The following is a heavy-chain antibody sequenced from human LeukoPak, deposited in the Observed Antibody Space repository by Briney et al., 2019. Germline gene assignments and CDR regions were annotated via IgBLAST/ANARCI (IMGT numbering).Heavy chain of an antibody. V-gene: IGHV3-23*01. J-gene: IGHJ2*01. CDR1: GFTFSSYA. CDR2: ISGSGGST. D-gene: IGHD3-22*01. CDR3: AKDSSCYNWYFDL. Sequence: GGSLRLSCAASGFTFSSYAMSWVRQAPGKGLEWVSAISGSGGSTYYADSAKRRFTISRNNTKNTEYVQMNSQRAEDTAVYYCAKDSSCYNWYFDLWGRGTLVTVSS.